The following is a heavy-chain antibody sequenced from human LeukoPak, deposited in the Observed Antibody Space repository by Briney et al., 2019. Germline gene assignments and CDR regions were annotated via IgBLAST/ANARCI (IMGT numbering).Heavy chain of an antibody. Sequence: GGSLRLSCVASGLTFNDYSMSWIRQAPEKGLEWVSYIGNSDTTIYYADSVKGRFTISRDNAKNSLYLQMNSLRVEDTAVYYCARAAGWLGPWGQGTLVTVSS. CDR1: GLTFNDYS. CDR2: IGNSDTTI. CDR3: ARAAGWLGP. J-gene: IGHJ5*02. V-gene: IGHV3-11*01.